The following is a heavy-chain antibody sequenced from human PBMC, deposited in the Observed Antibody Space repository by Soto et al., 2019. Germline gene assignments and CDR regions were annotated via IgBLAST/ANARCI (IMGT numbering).Heavy chain of an antibody. V-gene: IGHV1-69*06. CDR1: GGTFSSYA. J-gene: IGHJ6*02. Sequence: GASVKVSCKASGGTFSSYAISWVRQAPGQGLEWMGGIIPIFGTANYAQKFQGRVTITADKSTSTAYMELSSLRSEDTAVYYCAAYYDSSGYVDYYYGMDVWGQGTTVTVSS. D-gene: IGHD3-22*01. CDR2: IIPIFGTA. CDR3: AAYYDSSGYVDYYYGMDV.